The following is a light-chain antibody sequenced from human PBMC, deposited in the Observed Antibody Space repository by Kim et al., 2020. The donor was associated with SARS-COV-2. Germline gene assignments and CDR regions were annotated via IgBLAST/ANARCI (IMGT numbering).Light chain of an antibody. CDR3: QKYDRAPFT. Sequence: ASVGDRVTITCRASQGISNFLAWYQQKPGKVPKLLIYAASTLQSGVPSRVSGSGSGTDFTLTISSLQPEDVASYYCQKYDRAPFTFGPGTKVDIK. J-gene: IGKJ3*01. V-gene: IGKV1-27*01. CDR1: QGISNF. CDR2: AAS.